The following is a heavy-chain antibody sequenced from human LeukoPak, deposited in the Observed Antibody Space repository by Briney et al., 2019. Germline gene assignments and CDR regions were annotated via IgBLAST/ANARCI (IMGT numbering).Heavy chain of an antibody. J-gene: IGHJ4*02. V-gene: IGHV5-51*01. CDR2: IYPGDSYT. D-gene: IGHD6-19*01. CDR1: GYSFTSYW. CDR3: ARHWRRSGWYEEFLDY. Sequence: GESLKISCKGSGYSFTSYWIGWVRQMPGKGLEWMGIIYPGDSYTRYSPSFQGQVTISADKSISTAYLQWSSLKASDTAMYYCARHWRRSGWYEEFLDYWGQGTLVTVSS.